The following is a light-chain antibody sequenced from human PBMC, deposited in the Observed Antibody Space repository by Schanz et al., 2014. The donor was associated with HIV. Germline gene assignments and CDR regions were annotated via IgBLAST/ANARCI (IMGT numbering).Light chain of an antibody. CDR1: QDIGND. J-gene: IGKJ2*01. CDR3: QQYNTNSYT. Sequence: DIQMTQSPSSQSASVGDRVTLTCRASQDIGNDLGWYQQKPGQAPKRLIYAASKLQSGVPSRFIGSGSGTEFTLTITSLQPDDFATYYCQQYNTNSYTFGPGTTLDLK. CDR2: AAS. V-gene: IGKV1-17*01.